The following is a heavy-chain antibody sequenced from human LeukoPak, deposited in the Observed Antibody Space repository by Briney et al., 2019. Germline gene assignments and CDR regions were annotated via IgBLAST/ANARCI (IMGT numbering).Heavy chain of an antibody. J-gene: IGHJ4*02. CDR3: AKRDRPCSGDCSAPYYFDY. D-gene: IGHD2-21*02. CDR2: VSSSGVNT. Sequence: GGSLRLSCAASGFTFSNYAMSWVRQAPGKGLEWVSSVSSSGVNTYHADSVKGRFTISRDNSRNTVYLQISSLRAEDTAVYYCAKRDRPCSGDCSAPYYFDYWGQGTLVTVSS. CDR1: GFTFSNYA. V-gene: IGHV3-23*01.